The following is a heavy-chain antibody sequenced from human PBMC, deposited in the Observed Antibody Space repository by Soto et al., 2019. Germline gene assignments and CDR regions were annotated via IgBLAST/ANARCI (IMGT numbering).Heavy chain of an antibody. Sequence: QLQLQESGPGLVKPSETLSLTCTVSGVSISNSSYYWGWIRRPPGKGLEWIGTIYYSGITYHNPSLKSRVTISVDTSKNQFSLKLTSVTAADTAVYYCARHGSNWGQGTLVTVSS. V-gene: IGHV4-39*01. CDR2: IYYSGIT. CDR3: ARHGSN. J-gene: IGHJ4*02. CDR1: GVSISNSSYY.